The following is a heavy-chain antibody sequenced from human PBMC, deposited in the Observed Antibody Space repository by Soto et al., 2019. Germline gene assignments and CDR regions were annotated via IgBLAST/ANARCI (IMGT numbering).Heavy chain of an antibody. CDR1: GGSISSSSYY. J-gene: IGHJ4*02. CDR3: ARHNSGTYYRFDY. D-gene: IGHD1-26*01. CDR2: IYYSGNT. V-gene: IGHV4-39*01. Sequence: SETLSLTCTVSGGSISSSSYYWDWIRQPPGKGLEWIGSIYYSGNTYYNPSLQSRVTISVDTSKNQFSLRLSSVTAADTALYYCARHNSGTYYRFDYWGLGTLVTVSS.